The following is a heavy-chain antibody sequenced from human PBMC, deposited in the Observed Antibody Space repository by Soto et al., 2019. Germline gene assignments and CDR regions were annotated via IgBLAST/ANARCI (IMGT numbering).Heavy chain of an antibody. D-gene: IGHD6-25*01. CDR2: IYHSGST. V-gene: IGHV4-4*02. CDR1: SGSISSSNW. CDR3: ARVVNSNGGYYYYYYYMDV. Sequence: SETLSLTCAVSSGSISSSNWWSWVRQPPGKGLEWIGEIYHSGSTNYNPSLKSRVTISVDKSKNQFSLKLSSVTAADTAVYYCARVVNSNGGYYYYYYYMDVWGKGTTVTVSS. J-gene: IGHJ6*03.